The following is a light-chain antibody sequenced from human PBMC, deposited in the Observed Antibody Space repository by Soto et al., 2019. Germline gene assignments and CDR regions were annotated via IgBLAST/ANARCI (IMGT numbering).Light chain of an antibody. CDR2: AAS. CDR3: QQSNSSPPT. Sequence: DIQMTQSPSSLSASVGDRVTITCRASQSISSYLNWYQQKPGKAPKLLIYAASSLQSGVPSRFRGSGSGTDFTLTISSLQPEDFATYFCQQSNSSPPTFGGGTKVDI. V-gene: IGKV1-39*01. CDR1: QSISSY. J-gene: IGKJ4*01.